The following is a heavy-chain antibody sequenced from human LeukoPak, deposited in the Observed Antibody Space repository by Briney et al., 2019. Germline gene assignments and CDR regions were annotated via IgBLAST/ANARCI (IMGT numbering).Heavy chain of an antibody. V-gene: IGHV4-4*02. Sequence: SGTLSLTCAVSGGSISSSNWWSWVRQPPGKGLGWIGEIYHSGSTNYNPSLKSRVTISVDTSKNQFSLKLSSVTAADTAVYYCARASTVVRGGFDPWGQGTLVTVSS. J-gene: IGHJ5*02. CDR2: IYHSGST. CDR3: ARASTVVRGGFDP. D-gene: IGHD3-10*01. CDR1: GGSISSSNW.